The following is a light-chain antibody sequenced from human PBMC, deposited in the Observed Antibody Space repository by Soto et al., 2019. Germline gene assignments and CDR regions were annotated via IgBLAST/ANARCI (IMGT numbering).Light chain of an antibody. Sequence: EIVLTPSPSPLSLSPGERATLSCRASQSVSRNYLVWYQQKPGQAPRLLIYGASGRATGIPDRFSGSGSGTDFTLTISRLEPEDFAVYYCQQYGSSPTTFGHGTKVDIK. CDR3: QQYGSSPTT. CDR1: QSVSRNY. J-gene: IGKJ1*01. V-gene: IGKV3-20*01. CDR2: GAS.